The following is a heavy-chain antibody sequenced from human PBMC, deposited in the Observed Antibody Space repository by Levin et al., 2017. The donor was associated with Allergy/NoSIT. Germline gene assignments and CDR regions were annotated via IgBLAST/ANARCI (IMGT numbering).Heavy chain of an antibody. V-gene: IGHV3-23*01. J-gene: IGHJ4*02. CDR1: GFSFSSDS. CDR3: AKDRASSVH. CDR2: ISNSGGST. Sequence: GESLKISCVASGFSFSSDSMSWVRQAPGRGLEWVSTISNSGGSTYYADSVKGRFTISRDNSKNTVYVQMHRLRAEDTAVYYCAKDRASSVHWGQGTLVTVSS. D-gene: IGHD6-19*01.